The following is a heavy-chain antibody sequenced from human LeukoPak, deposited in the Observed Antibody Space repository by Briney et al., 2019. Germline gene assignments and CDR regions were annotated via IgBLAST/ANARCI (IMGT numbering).Heavy chain of an antibody. CDR3: VKDPHSSGRYYFDY. D-gene: IGHD6-19*01. CDR2: ISSNGGRT. V-gene: IGHV3-64*05. J-gene: IGHJ4*02. CDR1: GFTFSNYA. Sequence: PGGSLRLSCSVSGFTFSNYAMHWVPQAPGKGLEYVSGISSNGGRTYYADSVKGRFTISRDNSKNTMYVQMSTLRVEDTAVYYCVKDPHSSGRYYFDYWGQGTLVTVSS.